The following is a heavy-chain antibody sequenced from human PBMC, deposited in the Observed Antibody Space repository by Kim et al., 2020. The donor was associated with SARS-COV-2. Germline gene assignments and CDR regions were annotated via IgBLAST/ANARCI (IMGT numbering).Heavy chain of an antibody. J-gene: IGHJ2*01. Sequence: SETLSLTCTVSGGSISSYYWSWIRQPPGKGLEWIGYIYYSGSTNYNPSLKSRVTISVDTSKNQFSLKLSSVTAADTAVYYCARRGYYYGSGSSHWYFDLWGRGTLVTVSS. CDR3: ARRGYYYGSGSSHWYFDL. D-gene: IGHD3-10*01. V-gene: IGHV4-59*13. CDR1: GGSISSYY. CDR2: IYYSGST.